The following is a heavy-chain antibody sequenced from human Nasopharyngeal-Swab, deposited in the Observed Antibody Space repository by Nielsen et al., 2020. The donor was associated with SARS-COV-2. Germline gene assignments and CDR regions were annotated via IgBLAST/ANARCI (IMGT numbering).Heavy chain of an antibody. V-gene: IGHV3-30*18. CDR2: ISYDGSNK. CDR3: AKLGSIVGAPTGY. J-gene: IGHJ4*02. D-gene: IGHD1-26*01. Sequence: VRQAPGKGLEWEAVISYDGSNKYYADSVKGRFTISRDNSKNTLYLQMNSLRAEDTAVYYCAKLGSIVGAPTGYWGQGTLVTVSS.